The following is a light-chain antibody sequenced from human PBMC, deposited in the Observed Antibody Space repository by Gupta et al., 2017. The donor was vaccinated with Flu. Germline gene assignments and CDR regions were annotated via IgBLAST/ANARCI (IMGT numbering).Light chain of an antibody. Sequence: QAVVTQEPSLTVSPGGTVTLTCALTTGAVTSGRYPYWFQQKPGQAPTTLIYDTSNKHSSTPARFSGSLLAGTAALTLSGAQPEDEAYYYCLVSYNNARVFGGGTKLTVL. J-gene: IGLJ2*01. CDR1: TGAVTSGRY. CDR2: DTS. CDR3: LVSYNNARV. V-gene: IGLV7-46*01.